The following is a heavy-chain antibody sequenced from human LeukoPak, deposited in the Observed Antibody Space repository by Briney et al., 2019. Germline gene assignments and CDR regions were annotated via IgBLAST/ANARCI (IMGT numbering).Heavy chain of an antibody. CDR2: IASDGSST. Sequence: GSLRLSCAASGFTFSSYWMNWVRQAPGKGLVWVSRIASDGSSTAYADSVKGRFSISRDNAKNSLYLQMNSLRVEDTAVYYCAKEGRSLQTYWGQGTLVTVSS. CDR3: AKEGRSLQTY. CDR1: GFTFSSYW. J-gene: IGHJ4*02. D-gene: IGHD5-24*01. V-gene: IGHV3-74*01.